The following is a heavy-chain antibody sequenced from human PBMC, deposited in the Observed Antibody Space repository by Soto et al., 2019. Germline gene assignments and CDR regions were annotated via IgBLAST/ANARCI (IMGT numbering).Heavy chain of an antibody. V-gene: IGHV3-23*01. CDR1: GFTFSTYA. CDR3: AKGLRLPFGY. CDR2: ISGSGNKT. D-gene: IGHD4-17*01. J-gene: IGHJ4*02. Sequence: EVQLSESGGSLVQPGGSLRLSCAASGFTFSTYAMSWVRQAPGKGLEWVSGISGSGNKTYYEDSVKGRFTIPRDNSKDTPYLPMNSLRGEGTAGYFCAKGLRLPFGYWGPGTQGTVPS.